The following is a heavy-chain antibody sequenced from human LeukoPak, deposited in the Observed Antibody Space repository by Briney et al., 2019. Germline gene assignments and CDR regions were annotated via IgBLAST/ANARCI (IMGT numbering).Heavy chain of an antibody. CDR3: ANGGYCSSTSCYPFPLPPDY. D-gene: IGHD2-2*01. CDR1: GFTFSSYG. CDR2: IRYDGSNK. J-gene: IGHJ4*02. Sequence: GGSLRLSCAASGFTFSSYGMHWVRQAPGKGLEWVAFIRYDGSNKYNADSVKGRFTISRDNSKNTLYLQMNSLRAEDTAVYYCANGGYCSSTSCYPFPLPPDYWGQGTLVTVSS. V-gene: IGHV3-30*02.